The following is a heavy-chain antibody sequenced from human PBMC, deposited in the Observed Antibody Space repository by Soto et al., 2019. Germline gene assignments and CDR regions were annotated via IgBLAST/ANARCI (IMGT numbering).Heavy chain of an antibody. CDR2: ISSSSSYI. D-gene: IGHD5-18*01. CDR3: AAIPGGYSYGYQDYYYYGMDV. Sequence: GGSLRLSCAASGFTFSSYSMNWVRQAPGKGLEWVSSISSSSSYIYYADSVKGRFTISRDNAKNSLYLQMNSLRAEDTAVYYCAAIPGGYSYGYQDYYYYGMDVWGQGTTVTVSS. CDR1: GFTFSSYS. V-gene: IGHV3-21*01. J-gene: IGHJ6*02.